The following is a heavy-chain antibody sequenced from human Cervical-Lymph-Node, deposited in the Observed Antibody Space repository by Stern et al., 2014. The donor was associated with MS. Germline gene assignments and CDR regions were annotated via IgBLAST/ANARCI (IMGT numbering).Heavy chain of an antibody. Sequence: VQLEESGGGVVQPGRSLRLSCAASGFTFSDYGMHWVRQAPGKGLEGVAIIWYDGTKKYYADSVKGRFTISRDNSNNTLYLQMNSLRAEDTAVYYCARDASWIQLWSYFDYWGQGTLVTVSS. J-gene: IGHJ4*02. D-gene: IGHD5-18*01. CDR3: ARDASWIQLWSYFDY. CDR2: IWYDGTKK. V-gene: IGHV3-33*01. CDR1: GFTFSDYG.